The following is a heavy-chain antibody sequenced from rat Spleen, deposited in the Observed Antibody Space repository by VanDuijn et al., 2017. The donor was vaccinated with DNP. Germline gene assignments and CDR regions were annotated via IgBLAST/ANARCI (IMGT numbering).Heavy chain of an antibody. J-gene: IGHJ2*01. D-gene: IGHD1-12*02. V-gene: IGHV1-43*01. CDR3: ARWNDGLDY. CDR2: INTGSGGT. CDR1: GYTFTYYY. Sequence: QVQLQQSGAELTKPDSSVKISCKASGYTFTYYYIGWIKQTTGQGLEYLGSINTGSGGTNYNEKFKGKATLTVDRSSSTAFMELSSLTPGDSAVYYCARWNDGLDYWGQGIMVTVSS.